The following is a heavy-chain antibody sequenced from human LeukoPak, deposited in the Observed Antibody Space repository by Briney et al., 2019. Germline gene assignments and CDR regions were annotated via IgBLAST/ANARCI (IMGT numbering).Heavy chain of an antibody. D-gene: IGHD2-21*02. V-gene: IGHV1-8*02. J-gene: IGHJ3*02. CDR2: MNPNTGNA. CDR1: GYTFTSYG. CDR3: ARCTGGDCGGAFDI. Sequence: ASVKVSCKASGYTFTSYGISWVRQAPGQGLEWMGWMNPNTGNADSAQKFQGRVTMTRNISISTAYMELSSLRFEDTAVYYCARCTGGDCGGAFDIWGQGTMVTVSS.